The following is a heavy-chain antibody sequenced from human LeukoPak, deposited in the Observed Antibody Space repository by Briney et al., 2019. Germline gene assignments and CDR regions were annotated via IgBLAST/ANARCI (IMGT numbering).Heavy chain of an antibody. CDR3: ARPNSSGWQGGLYYFDY. Sequence: ASVKVSCKASGGTFSSYAISWVRQAPGQGLEWMGGIIPIFGTANYAQKFQGRVTITTDESTSTAYMELSSLRSEDTAVYYCARPNSSGWQGGLYYFDYWGQGTLVTVSS. CDR1: GGTFSSYA. CDR2: IIPIFGTA. V-gene: IGHV1-69*05. J-gene: IGHJ4*02. D-gene: IGHD6-19*01.